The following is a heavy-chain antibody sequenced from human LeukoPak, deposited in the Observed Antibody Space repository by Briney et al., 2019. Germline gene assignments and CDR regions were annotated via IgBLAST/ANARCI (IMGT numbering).Heavy chain of an antibody. V-gene: IGHV3-48*01. CDR2: VSPSSDTI. CDR3: ARDSPWDFDSSDFFDY. D-gene: IGHD3-22*01. CDR1: GFTFSSYS. J-gene: IGHJ4*02. Sequence: GGSLRLSCAASGFTFSSYSMNWVRQAPGKGLEWVSYVSPSSDTIYYADSVKGRFTISRDNAKNSVYLQLKSLRAEDTAVYYCARDSPWDFDSSDFFDYWGQGTLVAVSS.